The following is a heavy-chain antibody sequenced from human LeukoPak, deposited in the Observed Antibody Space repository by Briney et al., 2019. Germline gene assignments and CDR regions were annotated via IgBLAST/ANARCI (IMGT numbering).Heavy chain of an antibody. Sequence: QPGGSLRLSCAASGFTFSSYVMTWVRQAPGAGLEWVSAIGTHSTSTDYPDSVKGRLTISRDDSKNTVFLQMTSLRVEDTALYYCTRRVGGTPDYWGLGTLVTVSS. CDR3: TRRVGGTPDY. CDR2: IGTHSTST. V-gene: IGHV3-23*01. CDR1: GFTFSSYV. D-gene: IGHD1-26*01. J-gene: IGHJ4*02.